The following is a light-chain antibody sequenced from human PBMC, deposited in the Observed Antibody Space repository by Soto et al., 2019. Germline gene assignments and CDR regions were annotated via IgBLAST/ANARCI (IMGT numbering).Light chain of an antibody. Sequence: QAVVTQEPSFSVSPGGTVTLTCGLTSGSVLTSHYTSWFQQTPGQPPRTLIYSTKSRSPGVPDRFSGSILGNKGALTIPGAQADEEGDYYCVLSIGTGLVFGGGTQLTVL. V-gene: IGLV8-61*01. CDR1: SGSVLTSHY. CDR2: STK. J-gene: IGLJ7*01. CDR3: VLSIGTGLV.